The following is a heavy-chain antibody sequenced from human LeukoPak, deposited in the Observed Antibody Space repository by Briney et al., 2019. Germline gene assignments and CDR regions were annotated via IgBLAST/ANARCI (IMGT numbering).Heavy chain of an antibody. D-gene: IGHD3-10*01. J-gene: IGHJ4*02. CDR1: GGTFISYA. CDR2: IIPIFGTA. CDR3: ARDGSPYYYGSGINY. Sequence: SVKVSCKASGGTFISYAISWVRQAPGQGLEWMGGIIPIFGTANYAQKFQGRVTITADESTSTAYMELSSLRSEDTAVYYCARDGSPYYYGSGINYWGQGTLVTVSS. V-gene: IGHV1-69*13.